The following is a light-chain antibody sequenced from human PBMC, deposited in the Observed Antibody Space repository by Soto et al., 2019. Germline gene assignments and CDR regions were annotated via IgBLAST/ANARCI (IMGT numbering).Light chain of an antibody. Sequence: QSALTQPASVSGSPGQSITISCTGTSSDVGGYNYVSWYQQHPGKAPKLMIYDVSNRPSWVSNRFSGSKSGNTASLTISWLQAEDEADYYCSSYTSSTPFVFGTGTKLTV. CDR3: SSYTSSTPFV. J-gene: IGLJ1*01. V-gene: IGLV2-14*01. CDR2: DVS. CDR1: SSDVGGYNY.